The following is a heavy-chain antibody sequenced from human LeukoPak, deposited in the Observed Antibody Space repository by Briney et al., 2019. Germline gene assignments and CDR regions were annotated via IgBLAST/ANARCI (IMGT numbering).Heavy chain of an antibody. CDR2: INHSGST. D-gene: IGHD6-13*01. CDR1: GGSFSGYY. Sequence: SETLSLTCAVYGGSFSGYYWSWIRQPPGKGLEWIGEINHSGSTNYNPSLKSRVTISIDTSKNQFSLKLSSVTAADTALYYCARGPGTWYYYWGQGTLVDVSS. J-gene: IGHJ4*02. CDR3: ARGPGTWYYY. V-gene: IGHV4-34*01.